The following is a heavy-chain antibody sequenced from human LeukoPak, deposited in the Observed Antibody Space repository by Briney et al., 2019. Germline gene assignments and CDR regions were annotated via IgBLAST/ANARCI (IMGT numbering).Heavy chain of an antibody. J-gene: IGHJ4*02. CDR1: GFTLSSYE. D-gene: IGHD2-21*02. Sequence: GGSLRLSCAASGFTLSSYEMHWVRQAPGKGLVWVSRINSDGSRTGYADSVKGRFTISRDDAKNTLYLQMNSLRAEDTAIYYCARELPREVTLDYWGQGTLVTVSS. CDR2: INSDGSRT. V-gene: IGHV3-74*01. CDR3: ARELPREVTLDY.